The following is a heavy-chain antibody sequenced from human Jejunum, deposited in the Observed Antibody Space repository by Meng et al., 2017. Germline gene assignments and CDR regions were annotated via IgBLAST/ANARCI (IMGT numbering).Heavy chain of an antibody. Sequence: GESLKISCAVSAFTVTDASMHWVRQAPGKGLEWVGRIKSKADGGATDYAAPVKGRFSISREESQNTLHLQMNSLKTEDTAFYYCSTGGYRYGSDYWGQGTLVTVSS. J-gene: IGHJ4*02. CDR3: STGGYRYGSDY. D-gene: IGHD5-18*01. CDR2: IKSKADGGAT. CDR1: AFTVTDAS. V-gene: IGHV3-15*01.